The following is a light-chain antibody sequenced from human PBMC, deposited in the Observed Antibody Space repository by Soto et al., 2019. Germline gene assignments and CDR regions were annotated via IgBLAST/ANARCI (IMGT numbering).Light chain of an antibody. CDR3: RSYTDSNTVL. V-gene: IGLV2-14*01. J-gene: IGLJ2*01. CDR1: SSDVGAYNY. Sequence: QSVLTQPASVSGSPGQSITISCTGTSSDVGAYNYVSWYQHHPGKAPKLIIYEVVNRPSGISNRFSGSKSGNTASLAISGLQAEDEADYYCRSYTDSNTVLFGGGTKLTVL. CDR2: EVV.